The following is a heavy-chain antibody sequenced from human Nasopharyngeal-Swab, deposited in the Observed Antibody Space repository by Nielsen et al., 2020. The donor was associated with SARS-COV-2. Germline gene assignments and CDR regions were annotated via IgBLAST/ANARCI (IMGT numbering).Heavy chain of an antibody. J-gene: IGHJ4*02. D-gene: IGHD3-16*02. V-gene: IGHV3-48*03. CDR3: ARDIRDYDYVWGSYPNSYFDY. Sequence: GESLKISCAASGFTFSSYEMNWVRQAPGKGLEWVSYISSSGSTIYYADSVKGRFTISRDNAKNSLYLQMNSLRAEDTAVYYCARDIRDYDYVWGSYPNSYFDYWGQGTLVTVSS. CDR1: GFTFSSYE. CDR2: ISSSGSTI.